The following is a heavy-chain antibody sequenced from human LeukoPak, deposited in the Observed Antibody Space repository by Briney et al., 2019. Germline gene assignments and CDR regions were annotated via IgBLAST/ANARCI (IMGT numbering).Heavy chain of an antibody. CDR1: GFTISNYW. V-gene: IGHV3-74*01. Sequence: PGGSLRLSCAASGFTISNYWILWVRQAPGKGLVWVSCINSDGRATNYADSVKGRFTISRDNAKNTLYLQMNSLRVEDTAVYYCARDFLGMDVWGQGTTVTVSS. CDR3: ARDFLGMDV. CDR2: INSDGRAT. J-gene: IGHJ6*02.